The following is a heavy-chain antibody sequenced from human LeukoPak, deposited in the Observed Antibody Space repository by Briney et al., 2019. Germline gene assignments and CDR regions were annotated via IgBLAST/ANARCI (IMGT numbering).Heavy chain of an antibody. Sequence: ASVKVSCKASGYTFTSYYMHWVRQAPGQGLEWMGIINPSGGSTSYAQKFQGRVTMTRDTSTSTVYMELSSLRSEDTAVYYCARDPPHDADTFAFDYWGQGTLVTVSS. D-gene: IGHD3-16*01. CDR3: ARDPPHDADTFAFDY. CDR1: GYTFTSYY. V-gene: IGHV1-46*01. CDR2: INPSGGST. J-gene: IGHJ4*02.